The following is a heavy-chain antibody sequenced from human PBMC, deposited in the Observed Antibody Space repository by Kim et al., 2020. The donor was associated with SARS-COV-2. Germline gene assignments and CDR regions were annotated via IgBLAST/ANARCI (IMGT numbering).Heavy chain of an antibody. V-gene: IGHV3-23*01. Sequence: GGSLRLSCAASGFPFSTYSMNWVRQAPGKGPEWVSSISDRSIYIFYADSVRGRFTVSRDNSKNTLYLQMNSLRAEDSAVYYCAKSAQLPNTRGFDFWRQGHRLTVSS. CDR2: ISDRSIYI. CDR1: GFPFSTYS. D-gene: IGHD1-1*01. J-gene: IGHJ4*02. CDR3: AKSAQLPNTRGFDF.